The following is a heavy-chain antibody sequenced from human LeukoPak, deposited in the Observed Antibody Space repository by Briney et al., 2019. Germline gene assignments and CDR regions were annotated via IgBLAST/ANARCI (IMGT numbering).Heavy chain of an antibody. Sequence: QSGGSLRPSCAASGFSFSNYAIHWVRQTPGEGLVWVGVISTDGRDKHYADSVKGRFTISRDNSKSTLYLQMNGLRAEDTAVYYCARDSAAASVYYFDYWGQGTLVTVSS. CDR3: ARDSAAASVYYFDY. CDR1: GFSFSNYA. CDR2: ISTDGRDK. D-gene: IGHD6-13*01. J-gene: IGHJ4*02. V-gene: IGHV3-30*04.